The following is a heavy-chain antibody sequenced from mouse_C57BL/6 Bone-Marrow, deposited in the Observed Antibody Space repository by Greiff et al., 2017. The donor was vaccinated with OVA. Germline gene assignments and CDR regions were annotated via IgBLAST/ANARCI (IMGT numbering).Heavy chain of an antibody. CDR2: IWTGGGP. CDR3: ARNYYGSSFYFDY. Sequence: VHLVESGPGLVAPSQSLSITCTVSGFSLTSYAISWVRQPPGKGLEWLGVIWTGGGPNYNSALKSRLSISKDNSKSQVFLKMNSLQTDDTARYYCARNYYGSSFYFDYWGQGTTLTVSS. CDR1: GFSLTSYA. D-gene: IGHD1-1*01. V-gene: IGHV2-9-1*01. J-gene: IGHJ2*01.